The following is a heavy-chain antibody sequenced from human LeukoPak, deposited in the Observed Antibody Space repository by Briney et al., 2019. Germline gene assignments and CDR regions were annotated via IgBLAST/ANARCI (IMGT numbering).Heavy chain of an antibody. Sequence: ASVKVSCTISGYSLTEVSMHWVRQTPGQGLEWMGGFSPEDAETIYARSFQGRLTVTEDTSTDTAYMELSSLRSEDTAMYYCATEIVGYGDVHYFDSWGQGTLVTVSS. CDR3: ATEIVGYGDVHYFDS. V-gene: IGHV1-24*01. J-gene: IGHJ4*02. CDR1: GYSLTEVS. CDR2: FSPEDAET. D-gene: IGHD4-17*01.